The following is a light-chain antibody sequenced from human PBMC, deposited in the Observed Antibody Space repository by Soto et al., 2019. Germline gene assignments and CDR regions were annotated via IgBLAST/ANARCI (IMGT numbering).Light chain of an antibody. CDR3: HQYFSTPPI. Sequence: DIVMTQSPLYLTVTPGESVSISCRSTHSLLHSNGYNYLDWYLQRPGQPPKLLIYWASTRESGVPDRFSGSGSGTDFTLTISSLQAEDVAVYFCHQYFSTPPIFGGGTKVDIK. CDR2: WAS. CDR1: HSLLHSNGYNY. J-gene: IGKJ4*01. V-gene: IGKV2-28*01.